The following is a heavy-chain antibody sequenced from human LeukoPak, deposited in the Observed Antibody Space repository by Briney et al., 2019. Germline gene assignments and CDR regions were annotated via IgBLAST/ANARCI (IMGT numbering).Heavy chain of an antibody. Sequence: GGTLRLSCAASGFTFSSYGMSWVRQAPGKGLEWVSAISGSGGSTYYADSVKGRFTISRDNSKNTLYLQMNSLRAEDTAVYYCAKDQTFDYGGNPTGLFDYWGQGTLVTVSS. D-gene: IGHD4-23*01. J-gene: IGHJ4*02. V-gene: IGHV3-23*01. CDR1: GFTFSSYG. CDR2: ISGSGGST. CDR3: AKDQTFDYGGNPTGLFDY.